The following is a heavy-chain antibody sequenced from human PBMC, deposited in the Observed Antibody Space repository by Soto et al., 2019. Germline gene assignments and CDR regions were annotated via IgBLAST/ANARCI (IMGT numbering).Heavy chain of an antibody. V-gene: IGHV1-18*01. Sequence: ASVKVSFKASGYTFTSYGISWVRQAPGQGLEWMGWISAYNGNTNYAQKLQGRVTMTTDTSTSTAYMELRSLRSDDTAVYYCARGSAAAGTGPSDYWGQGTLVTVSS. D-gene: IGHD6-13*01. CDR3: ARGSAAAGTGPSDY. CDR1: GYTFTSYG. CDR2: ISAYNGNT. J-gene: IGHJ4*02.